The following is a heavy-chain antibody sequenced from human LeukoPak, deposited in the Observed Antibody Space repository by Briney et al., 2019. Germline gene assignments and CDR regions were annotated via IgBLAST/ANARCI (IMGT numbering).Heavy chain of an antibody. CDR2: MNPNSGNT. V-gene: IGHV1-8*02. CDR3: ARRYMSYGDHYYYGMDV. Sequence: ASVKVSCKASGYTFTSYDINWARQATGQGLEWMGWMNPNSGNTGYAQKFQGRVTMTRNTSISTAYMELSSLRSEDTAVYYCARRYMSYGDHYYYGMDVWGQGTTVTVSS. D-gene: IGHD4-17*01. J-gene: IGHJ6*02. CDR1: GYTFTSYD.